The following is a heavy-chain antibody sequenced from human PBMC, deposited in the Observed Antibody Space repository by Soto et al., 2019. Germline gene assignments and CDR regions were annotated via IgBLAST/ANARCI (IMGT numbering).Heavy chain of an antibody. D-gene: IGHD6-19*01. CDR1: AFSISSVSF. J-gene: IGHJ4*02. CDR2: IHHSGST. CDR3: ARSAGWYAVHS. Sequence: QVQLQESGPGLVKPSGTLSSPCGASAFSISSVSFWGRARQPPGKGLEWIGDIHHSGSTNYNPSLKSRVTIAVDTSKNHFSLKLNSVTAADTAVYYCARSAGWYAVHSWGQGILVIVSS. V-gene: IGHV4-4*02.